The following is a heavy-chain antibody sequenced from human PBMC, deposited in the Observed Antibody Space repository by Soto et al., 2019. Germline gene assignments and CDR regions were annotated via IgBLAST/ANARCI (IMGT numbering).Heavy chain of an antibody. CDR1: VGSISSGGYY. V-gene: IGHV4-31*03. Sequence: PSETLSLTCTFSVGSISSGGYYWSWIRQHPGKGLEWIGYIYYSGSTYYNPSLKSRVTISVDTSKNQFSLKLSSVTAADTAVYYCARARYYYDSSGYLSPGHFDYWGQGTLVTVSS. D-gene: IGHD3-22*01. J-gene: IGHJ4*02. CDR2: IYYSGST. CDR3: ARARYYYDSSGYLSPGHFDY.